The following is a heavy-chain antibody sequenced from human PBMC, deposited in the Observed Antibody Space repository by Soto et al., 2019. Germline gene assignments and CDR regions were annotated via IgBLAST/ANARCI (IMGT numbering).Heavy chain of an antibody. CDR1: GFTFSSCE. V-gene: IGHV3-23*01. D-gene: IGHD2-21*01. CDR2: ISGSGGST. J-gene: IGHJ3*02. CDR3: AKGAEAVVGAFDI. Sequence: GGSLRLSCAASGFTFSSCEMNWVRQAPGKGLEWVSAISGSGGSTYYADSVKGRFTISRDNSKNTLYPQMNSLRAEDTAVYYCAKGAEAVVGAFDIWGQGTMVTVSS.